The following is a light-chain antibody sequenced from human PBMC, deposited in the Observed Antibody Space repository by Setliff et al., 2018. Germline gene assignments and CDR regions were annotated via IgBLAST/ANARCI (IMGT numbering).Light chain of an antibody. CDR2: EVS. CDR3: SSYEGGNNYV. Sequence: QSALIQPPSVSGSPGQSVTISCTGTSSDVGSYDYVSWYQQHPGKAPKLMIYEVSKRPSGVPDRFSGSKSGNTASLTISGLQPEDEADYYCSSYEGGNNYVFGSGTKV. V-gene: IGLV2-8*01. J-gene: IGLJ1*01. CDR1: SSDVGSYDY.